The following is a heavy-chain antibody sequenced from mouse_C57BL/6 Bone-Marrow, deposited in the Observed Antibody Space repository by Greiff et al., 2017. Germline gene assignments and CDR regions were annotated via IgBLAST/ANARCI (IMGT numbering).Heavy chain of an antibody. V-gene: IGHV1-19*01. Sequence: EVQLKESGPVLVKPGASVKMSCKASGYTFTDYYMNWVKQSHGKSFEWIGVINPYNGGTSYNQKFKGKATLTVDKYSSTAYMELNSLTSEDSAVYYCARSGGFAYWGQGTLVTVSA. J-gene: IGHJ3*01. CDR1: GYTFTDYY. CDR3: ARSGGFAY. CDR2: INPYNGGT.